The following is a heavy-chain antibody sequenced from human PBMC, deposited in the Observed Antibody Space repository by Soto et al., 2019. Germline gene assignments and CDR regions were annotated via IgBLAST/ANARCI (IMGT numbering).Heavy chain of an antibody. V-gene: IGHV3-48*02. Sequence: PGGSLRLSCAASGFTFSSYSMNWVRQAPGKGLEWVSYISSSSSTIYYADSVKGRFTISRDNAKNSLYLQMNSLRDEDTAVYYCAREAYEFWSGYYSESYGMDVWGQGTTVTVSS. CDR1: GFTFSSYS. D-gene: IGHD3-3*01. CDR2: ISSSSSTI. J-gene: IGHJ6*02. CDR3: AREAYEFWSGYYSESYGMDV.